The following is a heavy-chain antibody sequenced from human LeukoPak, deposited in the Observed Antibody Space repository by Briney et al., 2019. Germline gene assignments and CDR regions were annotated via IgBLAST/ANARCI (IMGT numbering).Heavy chain of an antibody. CDR1: GGSVSSGSYY. Sequence: SETLSLTCTVSGGSVSSGSYYWSWIRQPPGKGLEWIGYIYYSGSTNYNPSLKSRVTISVDTSKNQFSLKLSSVTAADTAVYYCARVSPEPSNIVVVPAAGFAFDIWGQGIMVTVSS. V-gene: IGHV4-61*01. CDR2: IYYSGST. CDR3: ARVSPEPSNIVVVPAAGFAFDI. J-gene: IGHJ3*02. D-gene: IGHD2-2*01.